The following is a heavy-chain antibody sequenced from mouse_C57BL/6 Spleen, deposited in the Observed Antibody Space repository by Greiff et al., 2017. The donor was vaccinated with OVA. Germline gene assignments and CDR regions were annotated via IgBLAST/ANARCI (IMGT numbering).Heavy chain of an antibody. J-gene: IGHJ2*01. CDR1: GFTFSDYY. CDR2: INYDGSST. Sequence: EVQLVESEGGLVQPGSSMKLSCTASGFTFSDYYMAWVRQVPEKGLEWVANINYDGSSTYYLDSLKSRFIISRDNAKNILYLQMSSLKSEDTATYYCAREGYDYDYFDYWGQGTTLTVSS. CDR3: AREGYDYDYFDY. D-gene: IGHD2-4*01. V-gene: IGHV5-16*01.